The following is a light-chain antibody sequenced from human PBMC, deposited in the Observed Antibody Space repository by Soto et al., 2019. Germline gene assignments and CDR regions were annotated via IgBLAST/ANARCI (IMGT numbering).Light chain of an antibody. CDR3: QQYNNWPPGP. CDR2: GAS. Sequence: EVLMTQSPATLSLSPGDRATLSCRASQSISSTLAWYQQKPGQAPRLLIYGASTRATGIPARFSGSGSGTEFTLTISSLHSEDFAFYYCQQYNNWPPGPFGQGPK. CDR1: QSISST. V-gene: IGKV3-15*01. J-gene: IGKJ1*01.